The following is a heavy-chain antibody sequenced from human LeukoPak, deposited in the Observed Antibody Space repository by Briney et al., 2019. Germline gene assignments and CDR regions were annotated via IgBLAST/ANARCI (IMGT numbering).Heavy chain of an antibody. CDR2: IIPILGIA. CDR3: ASKGDTYCGGDCYSN. V-gene: IGHV1-69*02. D-gene: IGHD2-21*01. J-gene: IGHJ4*02. Sequence: SVKVSCKASGGTFSSYTISWVRQAPGQGLEWMGRIIPILGIANYAQKFQGRVTITADKSTSTAYVELSSLRSEDTAVYYCASKGDTYCGGDCYSNWGQGTLVTVSS. CDR1: GGTFSSYT.